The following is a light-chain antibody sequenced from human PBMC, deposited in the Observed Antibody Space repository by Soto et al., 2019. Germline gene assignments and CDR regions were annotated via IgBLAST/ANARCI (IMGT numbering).Light chain of an antibody. CDR3: QKYDSGPIT. CDR2: SAS. J-gene: IGKJ3*01. V-gene: IGKV1-27*01. Sequence: DIQMTQSPSSLSASVGDRVTITCRASQGIRNYLAWYQQKPGKAPKLLIYSASTLQSGVPSRFSGTGSGTDFTLIIDSLQPEDAATYYCQKYDSGPITFVPGTKVDVK. CDR1: QGIRNY.